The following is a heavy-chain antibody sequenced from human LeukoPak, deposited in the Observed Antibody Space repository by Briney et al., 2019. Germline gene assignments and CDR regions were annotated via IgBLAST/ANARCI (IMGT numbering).Heavy chain of an antibody. V-gene: IGHV4-34*01. CDR1: GGSISSYY. D-gene: IGHD3-22*01. Sequence: PSETLSLTCTVSGGSISSYYWSWIRQPPGKGLEWIGEINHSGSTNYNPSLKSRVTISVDTSKNQFSLKLSSVTAADTAVYYCARGLLRYYYDSTPSYGWFDPFVHATLVTVSS. CDR3: ARGLLRYYYDSTPSYGWFDP. CDR2: INHSGST. J-gene: IGHJ5*02.